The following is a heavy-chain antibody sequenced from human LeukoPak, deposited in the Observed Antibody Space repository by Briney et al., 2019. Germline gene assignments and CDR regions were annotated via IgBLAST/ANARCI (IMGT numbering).Heavy chain of an antibody. CDR1: GFIISNYA. Sequence: GGSLRLSCSASGFIISNYAMHWVRQAPGKGLEYVSAISANGGSAYYADSVKGRFTISRDTSKNTLYLQMSSLRAEDTAMYHCVKDLYKGDSASWYFFHYWGQGTLVTVSS. J-gene: IGHJ4*02. CDR2: ISANGGSA. CDR3: VKDLYKGDSASWYFFHY. V-gene: IGHV3-64D*06. D-gene: IGHD6-13*01.